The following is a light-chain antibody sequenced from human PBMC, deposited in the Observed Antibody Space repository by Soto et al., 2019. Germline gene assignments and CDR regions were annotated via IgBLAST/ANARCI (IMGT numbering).Light chain of an antibody. CDR3: QQRSNWGWT. V-gene: IGKV3-11*01. CDR1: QRVSSY. J-gene: IGKJ1*01. Sequence: EIVLTQSPATLSLSPGERATLSCRASQRVSSYLAWYQQKPGQAPRLLIYDASNRATGIPARFSGSGSGTDFTLTISSLEPEDFAVYYCQQRSNWGWTFGQGTKVDIK. CDR2: DAS.